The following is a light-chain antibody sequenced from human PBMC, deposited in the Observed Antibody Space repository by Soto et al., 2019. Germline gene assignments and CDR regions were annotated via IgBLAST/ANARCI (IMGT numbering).Light chain of an antibody. CDR3: QQRSNWRRT. V-gene: IGKV3D-20*02. Sequence: EIVMTQSPATLSLSPGERATLSCRASQSVSSSYLAWYQQKPGQAPRLLIYDASNRATGIPARFSGSGSGTDFTLTISSLEPEDFAVYYCQQRSNWRRTFGQGTKVDIK. CDR1: QSVSSSY. J-gene: IGKJ1*01. CDR2: DAS.